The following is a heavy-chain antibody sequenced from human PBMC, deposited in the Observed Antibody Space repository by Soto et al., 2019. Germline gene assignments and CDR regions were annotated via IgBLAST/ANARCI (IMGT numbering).Heavy chain of an antibody. CDR3: ARVRGSIAARLGAFDI. J-gene: IGHJ3*02. Sequence: ESGGGLVKPGGSLRLSCAASGFTFSDYYMSWIRQAPGKGLEWVSYISSSGSTLYYADSVKGRFTISRDNAKNSLYLQMKSLRAEDTAVYYCARVRGSIAARLGAFDIWGQGTMVTVSS. V-gene: IGHV3-11*01. D-gene: IGHD6-6*01. CDR2: ISSSGSTL. CDR1: GFTFSDYY.